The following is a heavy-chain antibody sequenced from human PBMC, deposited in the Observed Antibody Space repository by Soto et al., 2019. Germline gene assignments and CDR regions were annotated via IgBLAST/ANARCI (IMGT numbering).Heavy chain of an antibody. CDR3: ARGLDILTGYHDY. V-gene: IGHV4-34*01. Sequence: PSETLSLTCAVYGGSFSGYYWSWIRQPPGKGLEWIGEINHSGSTNYNPSLKSRVTISVDTSKNQFSLKLSSVTAADTAVYYCARGLDILTGYHDYWGQGTLVTVSS. CDR2: INHSGST. J-gene: IGHJ4*02. D-gene: IGHD3-9*01. CDR1: GGSFSGYY.